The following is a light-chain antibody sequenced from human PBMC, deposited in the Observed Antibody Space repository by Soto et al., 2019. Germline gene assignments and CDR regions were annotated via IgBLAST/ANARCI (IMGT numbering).Light chain of an antibody. V-gene: IGLV2-23*01. J-gene: IGLJ2*01. CDR3: SSYAGSSTFVV. CDR1: SSDVGTYNL. Sequence: QSALTQPASVSGSPGQSITISCTGTSSDVGTYNLVSWYQQHPGKAPKLMIYEGTKRPSGVSNRFSGSKSGNTASLTISGLQAEDEADYSCSSYAGSSTFVVFGGGTKLTVL. CDR2: EGT.